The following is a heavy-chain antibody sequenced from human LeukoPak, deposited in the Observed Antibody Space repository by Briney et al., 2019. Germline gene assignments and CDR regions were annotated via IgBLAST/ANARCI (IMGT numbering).Heavy chain of an antibody. D-gene: IGHD2-2*01. CDR2: IIPIFGTA. J-gene: IGHJ5*02. CDR1: GGTFSSYA. V-gene: IGHV1-69*13. CDR3: ARANIVVVPATTKIGCWFDP. Sequence: ASVKVSCKASGGTFSSYAISWVRQAPGQGLEWMGGIIPIFGTANYAQKFQGRVTITADESTSTAYMELSSLRSEDTAVYYCARANIVVVPATTKIGCWFDPWGQGTLVTVSS.